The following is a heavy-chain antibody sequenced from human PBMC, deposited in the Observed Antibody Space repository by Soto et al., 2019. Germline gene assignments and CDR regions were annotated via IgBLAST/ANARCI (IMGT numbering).Heavy chain of an antibody. CDR1: GGTFSSYA. Sequence: SVKVSCKASGGTFSSYAISWVRQAPGQGLEWMGGIIPIFGTANYAQKFQGRVTVTADESTSTAYMELSSLRSEDTAVYYCARGALPWIQLWQHSAFDYWGQGTLVTVSS. CDR2: IIPIFGTA. J-gene: IGHJ4*02. D-gene: IGHD5-18*01. V-gene: IGHV1-69*13. CDR3: ARGALPWIQLWQHSAFDY.